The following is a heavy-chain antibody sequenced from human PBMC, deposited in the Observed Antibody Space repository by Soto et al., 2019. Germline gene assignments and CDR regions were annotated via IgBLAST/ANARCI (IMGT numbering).Heavy chain of an antibody. V-gene: IGHV4-61*01. D-gene: IGHD2-8*01. CDR3: AGTQVQLYCTNGVCYRGPFDY. CDR2: LYYTGST. CDR1: GASLTSGTYY. Sequence: PSETLSLTCTVSGASLTSGTYYWGWLRQAPGKGLEWIGYLYYTGSTDYNPSLKSRVMISEDTSKNQFSLKLSSVTAADTAVYYCAGTQVQLYCTNGVCYRGPFDYWGQGTLVTSPQ. J-gene: IGHJ4*02.